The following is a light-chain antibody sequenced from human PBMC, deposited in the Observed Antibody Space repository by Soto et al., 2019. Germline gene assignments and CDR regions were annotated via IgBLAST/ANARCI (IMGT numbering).Light chain of an antibody. Sequence: QSVLTQPASVSGSPGQSITISCSGTSSDVGAYDFVSWYQQHPGKAPKLMIFEVSNRPSGVSNRFSGSKSGNMASLTISGLQAEDEAHYYCSAYTTNAALVVFGGGTKVTVL. CDR1: SSDVGAYDF. J-gene: IGLJ2*01. V-gene: IGLV2-14*01. CDR2: EVS. CDR3: SAYTTNAALVV.